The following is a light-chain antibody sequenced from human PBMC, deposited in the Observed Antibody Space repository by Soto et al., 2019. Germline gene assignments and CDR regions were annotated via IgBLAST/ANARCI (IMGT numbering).Light chain of an antibody. Sequence: EIVLTQSPGTLSLSPGERATLSCRAGQSVNTNYLAWYQQKSGQAPRLLIYGASSRATGIPDRFSGSGSGTDFTLTISRLEPEDFAAYFCQQYGSSPITFGQGTRLEIK. CDR1: QSVNTNY. CDR3: QQYGSSPIT. CDR2: GAS. J-gene: IGKJ5*01. V-gene: IGKV3-20*01.